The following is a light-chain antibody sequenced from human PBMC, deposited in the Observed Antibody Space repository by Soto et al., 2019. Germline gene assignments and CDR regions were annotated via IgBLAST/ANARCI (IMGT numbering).Light chain of an antibody. V-gene: IGLV2-14*03. Sequence: QSALTQPAPVSGSPGQSITISCTGTSSDVGGYNYVSWYQQHPGKAPKLIIYDVNIRPSGVSNRFSGSKSGNTASLTISGLQAEDEADYYCSSYTSSSTWVFGGGTKVTVL. CDR1: SSDVGGYNY. J-gene: IGLJ3*02. CDR2: DVN. CDR3: SSYTSSSTWV.